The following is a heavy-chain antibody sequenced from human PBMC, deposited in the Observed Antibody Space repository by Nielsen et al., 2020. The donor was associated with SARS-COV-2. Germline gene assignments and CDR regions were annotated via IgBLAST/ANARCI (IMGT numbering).Heavy chain of an antibody. V-gene: IGHV4-59*01. D-gene: IGHD2-15*01. CDR3: ARALGYCSGGSCYYYYFDY. Sequence: SETLSLTCTVSGGSISSYYWSWIRQPPGKGLEWIGYIYNSGSTKYNPSLKSRVIISVDTSKNQFSLKLSSVTAADTAVYYCARALGYCSGGSCYYYYFDYWGQGTLVTVSS. CDR1: GGSISSYY. CDR2: IYNSGST. J-gene: IGHJ4*02.